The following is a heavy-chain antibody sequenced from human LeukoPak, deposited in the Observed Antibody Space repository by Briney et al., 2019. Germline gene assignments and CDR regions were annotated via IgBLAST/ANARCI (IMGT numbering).Heavy chain of an antibody. D-gene: IGHD3-16*02. Sequence: GASVKVSCKASGYTFTGYYMHWVRQAPGQGLEWMGWINPNSGGTNYAQKFQGRVTMTRDTSISTAYMELSRLRSDHTAVYYCARVLRLGELSFGPRDYWGQGTLVTVSS. CDR1: GYTFTGYY. CDR3: ARVLRLGELSFGPRDY. J-gene: IGHJ4*02. CDR2: INPNSGGT. V-gene: IGHV1-2*02.